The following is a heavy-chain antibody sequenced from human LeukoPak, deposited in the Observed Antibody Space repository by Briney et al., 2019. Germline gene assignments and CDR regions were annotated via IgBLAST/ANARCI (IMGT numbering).Heavy chain of an antibody. V-gene: IGHV5-51*01. Sequence: GESLKISCKGSGYSFINHWIGWVRQMPGTGLEWMGSIYPGASDTRYSPSFQGQVTISADSSSNTAYLQWSSPKASATAIYYCARRGMILYWGRGTLVTVSS. CDR1: GYSFINHW. CDR2: IYPGASDT. J-gene: IGHJ4*02. D-gene: IGHD3-16*01. CDR3: ARRGMILY.